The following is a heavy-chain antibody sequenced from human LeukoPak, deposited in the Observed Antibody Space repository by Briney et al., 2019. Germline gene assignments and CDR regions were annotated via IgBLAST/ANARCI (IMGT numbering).Heavy chain of an antibody. D-gene: IGHD2-15*01. Sequence: SETLSLTCTVSGGSINNGGYYWGWIRQHPGKGLEWIGYIYYSGSSYYNPSLRSRVTISVDTSKNHFSLKLSSVTAADTAVYYCAREWGYLDYWGQGTLVTVSS. CDR1: GGSINNGGYY. J-gene: IGHJ4*02. CDR3: AREWGYLDY. CDR2: IYYSGSS. V-gene: IGHV4-31*03.